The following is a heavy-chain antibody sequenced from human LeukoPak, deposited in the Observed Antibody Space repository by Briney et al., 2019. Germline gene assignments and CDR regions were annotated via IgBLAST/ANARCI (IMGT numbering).Heavy chain of an antibody. J-gene: IGHJ5*02. D-gene: IGHD3-3*01. V-gene: IGHV1-18*01. CDR2: ISAYNGNT. CDR1: GYTFTSYG. Sequence: ASVKVSCKASGYTFTSYGISWMRQAPGQGLEWMGWISAYNGNTNYAQKLQGRVTMTTDTSTSTAYMELRSLRSDDTAVYYCARGDYDFWSGYFDDWFDPWGQGTLVTVSS. CDR3: ARGDYDFWSGYFDDWFDP.